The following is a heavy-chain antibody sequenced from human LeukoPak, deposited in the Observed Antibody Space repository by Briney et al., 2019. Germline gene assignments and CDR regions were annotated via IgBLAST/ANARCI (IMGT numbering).Heavy chain of an antibody. J-gene: IGHJ4*02. Sequence: GGSLRLSCAASGFTFSNYWMNWVRQAPGKGLEWVANIKQDGSEKYYADSVKGRFTISRDNAKSSLYLQLNSLRVEDTAVYHCASTQTFDYWGQGTLVTVPS. CDR3: ASTQTFDY. CDR1: GFTFSNYW. V-gene: IGHV3-7*05. CDR2: IKQDGSEK.